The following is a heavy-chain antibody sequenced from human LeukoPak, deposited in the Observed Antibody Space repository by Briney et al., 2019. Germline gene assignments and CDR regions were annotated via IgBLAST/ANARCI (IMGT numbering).Heavy chain of an antibody. CDR2: IIPILGIA. J-gene: IGHJ4*02. V-gene: IGHV1-69*04. Sequence: GASVKVSCKASGYTFTSYAISWVRQAPGQGLEWMGRIIPILGIANYAQKFQGRVTITADKSTSTAYMELSSLRSEDTAVYYCARDDSSLGYWGQGTLVTVSS. CDR3: ARDDSSLGY. D-gene: IGHD3-22*01. CDR1: GYTFTSYA.